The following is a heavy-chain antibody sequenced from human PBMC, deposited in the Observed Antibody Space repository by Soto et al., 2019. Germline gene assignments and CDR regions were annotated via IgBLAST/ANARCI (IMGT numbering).Heavy chain of an antibody. D-gene: IGHD1-1*01. J-gene: IGHJ4*02. CDR3: ARGRYGDY. CDR1: GYTFTSYG. V-gene: IGHV1-18*01. Sequence: QVHLVQSGAEVKKPGASVKVSCKGSGYTFTSYGITWVRQAPGQGLEWMGWISAHNGNTDYAQKLQGRVTVTRDTFTSSADMELRRLRSDDAAVYYFARGRYGDYWGQGALVTVSS. CDR2: ISAHNGNT.